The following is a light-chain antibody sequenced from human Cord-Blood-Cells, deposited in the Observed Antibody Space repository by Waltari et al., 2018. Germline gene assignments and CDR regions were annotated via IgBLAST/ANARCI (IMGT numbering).Light chain of an antibody. CDR3: QQSYSTPIT. CDR2: AAS. J-gene: IGKJ5*01. CDR1: QSISSY. V-gene: IGKV1-39*01. Sequence: DIQMTQSPPRLPASVEDRVTITCRASQSISSYLNWYQQKPGKAPKLLIYAASSLQSGVPSRFSGSGSGTDFTLTISSLQPEDFATYYCQQSYSTPITFGQGTRLEIK.